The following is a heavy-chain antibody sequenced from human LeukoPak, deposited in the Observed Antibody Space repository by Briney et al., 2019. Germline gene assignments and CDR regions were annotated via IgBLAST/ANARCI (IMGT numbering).Heavy chain of an antibody. CDR3: ARVRVPRALWSGLYYFDY. D-gene: IGHD3-3*01. V-gene: IGHV4-38-2*02. CDR1: GGSISSYY. Sequence: PSETLSLTCTVSGGSISSYYWGWIRQPPGKGLEWIGSIYHSGSTYYNPSLKSRVTISVDTSKNQFSLKLSSVTAADTAVYYCARVRVPRALWSGLYYFDYWGQGTLVTVSS. J-gene: IGHJ4*02. CDR2: IYHSGST.